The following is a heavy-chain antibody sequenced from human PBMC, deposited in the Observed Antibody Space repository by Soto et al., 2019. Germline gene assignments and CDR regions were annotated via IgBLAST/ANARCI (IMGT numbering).Heavy chain of an antibody. Sequence: ASVKVSCKASGYTFTGYYMHWVRQAPGQGLEWMGIINPSGGSTSYAQKFQGRVTMTRDTSTSTVYMELSSLRSEDTAVYYCARDRGDYCSSTSCYYYYGMDVWGQGTTVTVSS. V-gene: IGHV1-46*01. CDR3: ARDRGDYCSSTSCYYYYGMDV. J-gene: IGHJ6*02. CDR1: GYTFTGYY. CDR2: INPSGGST. D-gene: IGHD2-2*01.